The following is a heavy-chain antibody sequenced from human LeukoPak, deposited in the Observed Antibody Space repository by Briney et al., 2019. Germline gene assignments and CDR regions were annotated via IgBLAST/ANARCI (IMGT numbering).Heavy chain of an antibody. CDR2: ISTSGGST. CDR3: TKGSTTWGTEFFQH. V-gene: IGHV3-23*01. CDR1: GFTFSSYA. Sequence: GGSLRLSCAASGFTFSSYAMSWVRQAPGKGLEWASTISTSGGSTYYADSVRGRFTIPRDNSKNTLYLQMNSLRAEDTAVYYCTKGSTTWGTEFFQHWGQGTLVTVSS. D-gene: IGHD3-16*01. J-gene: IGHJ1*01.